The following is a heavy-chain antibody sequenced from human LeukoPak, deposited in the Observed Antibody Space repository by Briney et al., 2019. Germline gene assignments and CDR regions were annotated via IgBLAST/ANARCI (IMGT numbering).Heavy chain of an antibody. CDR1: GYTFTGYY. V-gene: IGHV1-2*02. CDR2: INPNSGGT. CDR3: ARGRYSESPFDY. D-gene: IGHD1-26*01. J-gene: IGHJ4*02. Sequence: ASVKVSCKASGYTFTGYYMHWVRQAPGEGLEWMGWINPNSGGTNYAQKFQGRVTMTRDTSTSTAYMELSRLRSDDTAVYYCARGRYSESPFDYWGQGTLVTVSS.